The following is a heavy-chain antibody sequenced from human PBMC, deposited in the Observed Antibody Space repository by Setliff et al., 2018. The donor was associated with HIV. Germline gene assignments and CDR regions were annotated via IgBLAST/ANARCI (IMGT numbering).Heavy chain of an antibody. CDR1: GLSFSNAW. J-gene: IGHJ5*02. Sequence: PGGSLRLSCVGYGLSFSNAWLSWVRQAPGKGLEWVARIKSKVDGETIDHAAPVKGRFTVSRDDSENTLYLQMNSLKTEDTGVYYCTTEGANSPAYHWGQGTLVTVSS. CDR3: TTEGANSPAYH. V-gene: IGHV3-15*05. CDR2: IKSKVDGETI.